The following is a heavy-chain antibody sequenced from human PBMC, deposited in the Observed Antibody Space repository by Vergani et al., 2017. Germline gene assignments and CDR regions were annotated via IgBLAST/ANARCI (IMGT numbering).Heavy chain of an antibody. J-gene: IGHJ4*02. Sequence: EVQLVESGGGLVQPGGSLKLSCAASGFTFSGSAMHWVRQASGKGLEWVGRIRSKANSYATAYAASVKGRFTISRDDSKNTAYLQMNSLKTEDTAVYYCTRLPPSTIFGFCDYWGQGTLVTVSS. CDR3: TRLPPSTIFGFCDY. CDR1: GFTFSGSA. CDR2: IRSKANSYAT. D-gene: IGHD3-3*01. V-gene: IGHV3-73*01.